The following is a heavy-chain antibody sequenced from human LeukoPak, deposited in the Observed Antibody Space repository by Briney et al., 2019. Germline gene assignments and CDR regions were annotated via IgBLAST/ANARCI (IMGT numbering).Heavy chain of an antibody. CDR2: INHSGST. J-gene: IGHJ4*02. CDR1: GGSFSGYY. V-gene: IGHV4-34*01. Sequence: PSETLSLTCAVYGGSFSGYYWSWIRQPPGKGLEWIGEINHSGSTNYNPSLKSRVTISVDTSKNQFSLKLSPVTAADTAVYYCARGPAFDYWGQGALVTVSS. CDR3: ARGPAFDY.